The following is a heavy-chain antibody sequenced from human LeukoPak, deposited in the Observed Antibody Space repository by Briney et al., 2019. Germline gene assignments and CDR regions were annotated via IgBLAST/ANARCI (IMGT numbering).Heavy chain of an antibody. CDR1: GGSISSYY. D-gene: IGHD5-18*01. CDR2: IYYSGNT. J-gene: IGHJ6*02. Sequence: SETLSLTCTASGGSISSYYWSWIRQPPGKGLEWIGYIYYSGNTNYNPSLKSRVTISVDTSKNQFSLKLSSVTAADTAVYYCARGGVDTAMTDYYYYYGMDVWGQGTTVTVSS. V-gene: IGHV4-59*01. CDR3: ARGGVDTAMTDYYYYYGMDV.